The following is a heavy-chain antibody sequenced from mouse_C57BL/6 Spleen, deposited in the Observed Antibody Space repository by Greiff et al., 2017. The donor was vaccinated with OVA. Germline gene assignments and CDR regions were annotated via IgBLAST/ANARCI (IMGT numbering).Heavy chain of an antibody. CDR1: GYTFTSYR. CDR2: INPSSGYT. J-gene: IGHJ4*01. V-gene: IGHV1-7*01. D-gene: IGHD2-2*01. Sequence: QVQLQQSGAELAKPGASVKLSCKASGYTFTSYRMHWVKQRPGQGLEWIGYINPSSGYTKYNQKFKDKATLTADKSSSTAYMQLSSLTYEDSAVYYCAGSGLYGYDEGDYYAMDYWGQGTSVTVSS. CDR3: AGSGLYGYDEGDYYAMDY.